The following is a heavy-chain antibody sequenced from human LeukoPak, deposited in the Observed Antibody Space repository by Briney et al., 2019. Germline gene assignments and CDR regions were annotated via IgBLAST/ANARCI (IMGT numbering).Heavy chain of an antibody. D-gene: IGHD2-2*01. CDR2: ISSSSSYI. CDR1: GFTFSSYS. V-gene: IGHV3-21*06. CDR3: ARVLRVVPAAPFDY. J-gene: IGHJ4*02. Sequence: PGGSLRLSCAASGFTFSSYSMNWVRQAQGKGLEWVSSISSSSSYIYYADSVEGRFTISRDNAKNSLYLQMNSLRAEDTAVYYCARVLRVVPAAPFDYWGQGTLVTVSS.